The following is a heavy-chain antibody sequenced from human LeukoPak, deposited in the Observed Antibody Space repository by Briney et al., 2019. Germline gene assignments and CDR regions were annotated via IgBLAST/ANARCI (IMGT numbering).Heavy chain of an antibody. V-gene: IGHV4-59*01. CDR2: IYYSGST. Sequence: PSETLSFTCTVSGGSISSYYWSWIRQPPGKGLEWIGYIYYSGSTSYNPSLKSRVTASVDTSKNQFYLKLGSVTAADTAMYYCARDRGDNYFDYWGQGILVTVSS. CDR3: ARDRGDNYFDY. CDR1: GGSISSYY. D-gene: IGHD3-16*01. J-gene: IGHJ4*02.